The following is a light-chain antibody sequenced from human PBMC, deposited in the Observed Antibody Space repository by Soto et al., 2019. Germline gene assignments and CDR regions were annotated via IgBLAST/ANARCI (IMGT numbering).Light chain of an antibody. V-gene: IGLV2-14*01. CDR1: SSDVGGYNY. J-gene: IGLJ2*01. CDR3: SSYTGSSTVV. CDR2: EVS. Sequence: QSVLTQPASVSGSPGQSITISCTGTSSDVGGYNYVSWYQQHPGKVPKLMIYEVSNRPSGVSNRFSGSKSGNTASLTISGLQAEDEADYYCSSYTGSSTVVFDGGTKLTVL.